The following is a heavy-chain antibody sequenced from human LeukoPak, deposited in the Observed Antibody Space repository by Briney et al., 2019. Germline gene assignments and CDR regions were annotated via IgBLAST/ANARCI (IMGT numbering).Heavy chain of an antibody. CDR3: AKLPSVTPGGWFDP. V-gene: IGHV3-23*01. J-gene: IGHJ5*02. Sequence: PGGSLRLSCAASGFTFSSYAMSWVRQAPGKGLEWVSAISGSGGSTYYADSVKGRFTISRDNSKNTLFLQMNSLRAEDTAIYYCAKLPSVTPGGWFDPWGQGTLVTVSS. CDR1: GFTFSSYA. D-gene: IGHD4-17*01. CDR2: ISGSGGST.